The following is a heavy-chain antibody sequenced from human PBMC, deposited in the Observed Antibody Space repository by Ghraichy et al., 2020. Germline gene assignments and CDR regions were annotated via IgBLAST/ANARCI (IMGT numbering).Heavy chain of an antibody. CDR2: ISSSSSYI. D-gene: IGHD1-14*01. Sequence: GGSLRLSCAASGFTFSSYSMNWVRQAPGKGLEWVSSISSSSSYIYYADSVKGRFTISRDNAKNSLYLQMNSLRAEDTAVYYCARDLPTPEPYYYYGMDVWGQGTTVTVSS. CDR1: GFTFSSYS. J-gene: IGHJ6*02. V-gene: IGHV3-21*01. CDR3: ARDLPTPEPYYYYGMDV.